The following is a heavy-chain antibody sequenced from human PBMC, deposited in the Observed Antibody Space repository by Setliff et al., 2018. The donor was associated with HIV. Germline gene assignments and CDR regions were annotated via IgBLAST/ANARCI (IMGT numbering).Heavy chain of an antibody. CDR2: MNPNSGNT. CDR3: ARARRDSYDRGRRNHYYIDV. V-gene: IGHV1-8*02. Sequence: GASVKVSCKASGYTFSSYDINWVRQATGQGLEWMGWMNPNSGNTGYAQKFQGRVAMTRDTSISTAYMELNNLKFEDTAVYYCARARRDSYDRGRRNHYYIDVWGKGTTVTVYS. D-gene: IGHD3-22*01. J-gene: IGHJ6*03. CDR1: GYTFSSYD.